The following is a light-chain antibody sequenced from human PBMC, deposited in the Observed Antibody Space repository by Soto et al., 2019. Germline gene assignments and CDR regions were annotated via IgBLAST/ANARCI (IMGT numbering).Light chain of an antibody. J-gene: IGLJ2*01. CDR1: SSNIGSDS. Sequence: QSVLTQPPSVSAAPGQKVTISCSGSSSNIGSDSVSWYQQLPGIVPKLLIYDNNKRPSGIPDRFSGSKSGTSATLGITGLQTGDEADYYCGTWDSSLSAVVFGGGTQLTVL. CDR2: DNN. CDR3: GTWDSSLSAVV. V-gene: IGLV1-51*01.